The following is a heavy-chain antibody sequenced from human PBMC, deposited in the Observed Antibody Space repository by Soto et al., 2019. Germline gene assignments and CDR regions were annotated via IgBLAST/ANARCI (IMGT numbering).Heavy chain of an antibody. J-gene: IGHJ4*02. Sequence: QVQLVQSGAEVKKPGASVKVSCKVSGYTFTGYSMHWVRQAPGQGLEWMGGIIPIFGTANYAQKFQGRVTITADESTSTAYMELSSLRSEDTAVYYCARGVGSSSWYYMEGLDYWGQGTLVTVSS. CDR1: GYTFTGYS. CDR3: ARGVGSSSWYYMEGLDY. D-gene: IGHD6-13*01. V-gene: IGHV1-69*01. CDR2: IIPIFGTA.